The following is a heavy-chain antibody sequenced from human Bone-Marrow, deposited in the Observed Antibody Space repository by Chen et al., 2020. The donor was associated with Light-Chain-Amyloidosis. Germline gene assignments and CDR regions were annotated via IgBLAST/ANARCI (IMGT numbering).Heavy chain of an antibody. Sequence: QVQLQESGPGLVKPSETLSLNCAVSGYSVDSRYYWGWIRQSPGKWLEWIGGVYYNEYTYYNPSLKRRVTVSVDTSKNQFSLTLYSVTAADTALYYCARGGTHGSGTYIYFFDYWGRGTLVTVSS. CDR3: ARGGTHGSGTYIYFFDY. V-gene: IGHV4-38-2*01. CDR2: VYYNEYT. J-gene: IGHJ4*02. D-gene: IGHD3-10*01. CDR1: GYSVDSRYY.